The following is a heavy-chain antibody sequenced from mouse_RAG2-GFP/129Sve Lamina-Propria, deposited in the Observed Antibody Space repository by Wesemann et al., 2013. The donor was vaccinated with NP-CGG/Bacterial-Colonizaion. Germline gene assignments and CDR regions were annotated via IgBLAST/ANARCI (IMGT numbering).Heavy chain of an antibody. CDR3: ARSNWERFAY. Sequence: QVQLKQSGAELVRPGASVKLSCKASGYTFTSYWITWVKQRPGQGLEWIGWIFPGSGSTYYNEKFKGKATLTVDKSSSTAYMQLKSLTSEDSAVYYCARSNWERFAYWGQGTLVTVSA. J-gene: IGHJ3*01. CDR1: GYTFTSYW. D-gene: IGHD4-1*01. V-gene: IGHV1-55*01. CDR2: IFPGSGST.